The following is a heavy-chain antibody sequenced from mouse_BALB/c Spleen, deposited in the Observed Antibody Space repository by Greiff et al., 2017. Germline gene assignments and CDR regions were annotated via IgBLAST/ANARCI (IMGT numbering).Heavy chain of an antibody. Sequence: VQLKESGGGLVQPGGSRKLSCAASGFTFSSFGMHWVRQAPEKGLEWVAYISSGSSTIYYADTVKGRFTISRDNPKNTLFLQMTSLRSEDTAMYYCARSSSYGYYYAMDYWGQGTTVTVSS. CDR3: ARSSSYGYYYAMDY. V-gene: IGHV5-17*02. D-gene: IGHD1-1*01. CDR2: ISSGSSTI. CDR1: GFTFSSFG. J-gene: IGHJ4*01.